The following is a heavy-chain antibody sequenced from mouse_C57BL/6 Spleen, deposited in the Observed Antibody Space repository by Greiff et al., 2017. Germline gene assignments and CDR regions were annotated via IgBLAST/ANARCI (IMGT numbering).Heavy chain of an antibody. D-gene: IGHD2-4*01. V-gene: IGHV2-2*01. CDR2: IWSGGST. CDR3: ARTHYDDGGFAY. Sequence: QVQLQQSGPGLVQPSQSLSITCTVSGFSLTSYGVHWVRQSPGKGLEWLGVIWSGGSTDYNAAFISRLSISKDNSKSQVFFKMNSLQADDTAIYYCARTHYDDGGFAYWGQGTLVTVSA. J-gene: IGHJ3*01. CDR1: GFSLTSYG.